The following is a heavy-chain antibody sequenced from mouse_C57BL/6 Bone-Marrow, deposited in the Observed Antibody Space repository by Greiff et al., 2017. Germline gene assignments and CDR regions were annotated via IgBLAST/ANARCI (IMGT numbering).Heavy chain of an antibody. CDR3: ARGGDSFAY. J-gene: IGHJ3*01. CDR2: NYPRSGNT. Sequence: QVQLQQSGAELARPGASVKLSCKASGYTFTSYGISWVKQRTGQGLEWIGENYPRSGNTYYNEKFKGKATLTADKSSSTAYMELRSLTSEDSAVYFCARGGDSFAYGGQGTLVTVSA. V-gene: IGHV1-81*01. CDR1: GYTFTSYG.